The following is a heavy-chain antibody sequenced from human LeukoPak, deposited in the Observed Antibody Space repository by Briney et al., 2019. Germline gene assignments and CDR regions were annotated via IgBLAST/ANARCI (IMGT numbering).Heavy chain of an antibody. CDR1: GYSISSGYY. CDR3: ARAPDYGSGSYYKDNRFDP. J-gene: IGHJ5*02. Sequence: SETLSLTCTVSGYSISSGYYWGWIRQPPGKGLEWIGSIYHSGSTYYNPSLKSRVTISVDTSKNQFSLKLSSVTAADTAVYYCARAPDYGSGSYYKDNRFDPWGQGTLVTVSS. V-gene: IGHV4-38-2*02. CDR2: IYHSGST. D-gene: IGHD3-10*01.